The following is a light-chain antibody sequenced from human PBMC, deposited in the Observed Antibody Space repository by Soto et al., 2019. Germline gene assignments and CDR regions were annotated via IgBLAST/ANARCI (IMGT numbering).Light chain of an antibody. CDR1: QSVSSN. CDR2: GAS. J-gene: IGKJ1*01. Sequence: EIVMTQSPATLSVSPGERATLSCRASQSVSSNLAWYQQKPGQAPRLLIYGASTRATGISARFSGRGSGTEFTLTVSSLQYEDFAVYYCQQYYSWPRGTFGQGTKVEIK. CDR3: QQYYSWPRGT. V-gene: IGKV3-15*01.